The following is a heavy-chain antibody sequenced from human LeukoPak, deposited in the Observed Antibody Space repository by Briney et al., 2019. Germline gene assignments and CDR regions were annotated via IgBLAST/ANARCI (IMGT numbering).Heavy chain of an antibody. CDR2: IRFDGRNT. V-gene: IGHV3-30*02. CDR3: AKDALRGTMVRGVRYYMDV. CDR1: GFNFNLHG. J-gene: IGHJ6*03. D-gene: IGHD3-10*01. Sequence: PGGSLRLSCAASGFNFNLHGMHWVRQAPGKGLEWVAFIRFDGRNTYYADSAKGRFTISRDNSRNTLYLQMNSLRAEDTAVYYCAKDALRGTMVRGVRYYMDVWGKGTTVTVSS.